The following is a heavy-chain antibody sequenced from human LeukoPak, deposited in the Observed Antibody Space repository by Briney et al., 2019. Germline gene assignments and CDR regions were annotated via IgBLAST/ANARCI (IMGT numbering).Heavy chain of an antibody. J-gene: IGHJ5*01. CDR1: GFVFSTHS. CDR3: VRDADGGNSWFDS. V-gene: IGHV3-21*01. Sequence: PGGSLRLSCAASGFVFSTHSMNWVRQAPGKGLEWVSWISSYNGDIYYADSVRGRFTISRDNAKNSLYLQMNSLRAEDTAAYYCVRDADGGNSWFDSWGQGTLVTVSS. D-gene: IGHD4-23*01. CDR2: ISSYNGDI.